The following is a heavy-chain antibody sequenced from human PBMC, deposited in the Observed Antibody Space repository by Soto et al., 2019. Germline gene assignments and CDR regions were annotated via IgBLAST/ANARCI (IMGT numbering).Heavy chain of an antibody. CDR2: IHPGNANT. D-gene: IGHD2-8*02. Sequence: QVQLVQSVAEEKKPGTSVKVSCKASGFAFNNYAIHWVRQAPGQRLEWMGWIHPGNANTKYSQKFQDRLTFTKDTSASTAYMELRGLSSEDTAVYYCAKDAVWSPIGWYFDLWGRGTLVAVST. CDR3: AKDAVWSPIGWYFDL. J-gene: IGHJ2*01. CDR1: GFAFNNYA. V-gene: IGHV1-3*05.